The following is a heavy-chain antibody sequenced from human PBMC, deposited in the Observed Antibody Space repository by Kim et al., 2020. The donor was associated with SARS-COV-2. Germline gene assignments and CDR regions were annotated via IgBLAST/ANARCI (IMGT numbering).Heavy chain of an antibody. CDR1: GFTFSSYG. CDR2: ISYDGSNK. CDR3: AKDTIPISDYGDAFDY. J-gene: IGHJ4*02. D-gene: IGHD4-17*01. V-gene: IGHV3-30*18. Sequence: GGSLRLSCAASGFTFSSYGMHWVRQAPGKGLEWVAVISYDGSNKYYADSVKGRFTISRDNSKNTLYLQMNSLRAEDTAVYYCAKDTIPISDYGDAFDYWGQGTLVTVSS.